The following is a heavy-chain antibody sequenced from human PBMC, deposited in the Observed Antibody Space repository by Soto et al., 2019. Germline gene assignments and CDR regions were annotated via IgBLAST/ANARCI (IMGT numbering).Heavy chain of an antibody. CDR1: GYTFTGYY. V-gene: IGHV1-2*04. CDR2: INPNSGGT. Sequence: ASVKVSCKASGYTFTGYYMHWVRQAPGQGLERMGWINPNSGGTNYAQQSQSWVTMPRAPSISTAYMELGRLRSDATAVYHCARGDIVVVVAATRGWFDPWGQGTLVTVSS. CDR3: ARGDIVVVVAATRGWFDP. D-gene: IGHD2-15*01. J-gene: IGHJ5*02.